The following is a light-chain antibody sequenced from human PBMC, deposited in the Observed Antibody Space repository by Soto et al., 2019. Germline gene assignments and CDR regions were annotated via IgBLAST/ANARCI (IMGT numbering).Light chain of an antibody. Sequence: EIVMTQSPATLSVSPGERATLSCRASQSVSSNLAWYQQKPGQAPRLLIYDASNRPTDIPARFSGSGSGTDFTLTISRLEPEDFAVFFCQQYGTSEIIFGQGTRLEIK. V-gene: IGKV3D-15*01. CDR3: QQYGTSEII. J-gene: IGKJ5*01. CDR1: QSVSSN. CDR2: DAS.